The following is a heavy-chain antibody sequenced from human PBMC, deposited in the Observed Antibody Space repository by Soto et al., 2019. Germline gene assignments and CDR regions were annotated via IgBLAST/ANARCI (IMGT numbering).Heavy chain of an antibody. V-gene: IGHV2-5*01. Sequence: SGPTLVNPTQTLTLTCTFSGFSISTRGVGVGWIRQPPGKALEWLALIYWNDDKRYSPSLKSRLTITKDTSKNQVVLTMTNMDPVDTATYYCTHRRSKTDGNTFHNWFDPWGQGTLVTVSS. D-gene: IGHD2-15*01. J-gene: IGHJ5*02. CDR1: GFSISTRGVG. CDR3: THRRSKTDGNTFHNWFDP. CDR2: IYWNDDK.